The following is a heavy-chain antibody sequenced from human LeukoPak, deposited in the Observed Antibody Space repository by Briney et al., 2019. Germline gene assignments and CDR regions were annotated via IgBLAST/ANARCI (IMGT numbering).Heavy chain of an antibody. D-gene: IGHD5-18*01. V-gene: IGHV3-30-3*01. Sequence: PGGSLRLSCAASGFTFSSYAMHWVRQAPGKGLEWVAVISYDGSNKYYADSVKGRFTISRDNSKSTLYLQMNSLRAEDTAVYYCARPSYSYGYYYYYGMDVWGQGTTVTVSS. CDR1: GFTFSSYA. CDR2: ISYDGSNK. J-gene: IGHJ6*02. CDR3: ARPSYSYGYYYYYGMDV.